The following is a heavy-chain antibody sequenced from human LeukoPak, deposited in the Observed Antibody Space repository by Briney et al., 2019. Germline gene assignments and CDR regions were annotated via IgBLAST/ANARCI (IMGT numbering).Heavy chain of an antibody. D-gene: IGHD3-3*01. J-gene: IGHJ4*02. V-gene: IGHV3-23*01. CDR2: ISGSGGST. Sequence: GGSLRLSCAASGFTFSSYAMSWVRQAPGEGLEWVSAISGSGGSTYYADSVKGRFTISRDNSKNTLYLQMDSLRAEDTAVYYCAYDFWSGYYRDFDYWGQGTLVTVSS. CDR3: AYDFWSGYYRDFDY. CDR1: GFTFSSYA.